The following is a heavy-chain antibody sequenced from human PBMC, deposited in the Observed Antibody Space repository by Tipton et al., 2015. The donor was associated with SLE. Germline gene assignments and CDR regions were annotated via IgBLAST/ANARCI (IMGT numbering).Heavy chain of an antibody. V-gene: IGHV4-39*01. CDR2: IYYSGST. Sequence: TLSLTCTVSGGSISSSSYYWGWIRQPPGKGLEWIGSIYYSGSTYYNPSLKSRVTISVDTSKNQFSLKLSSVTAADTAVYYCARLVYASSWYSPDYFYGMDVWGQGTTVTVSS. D-gene: IGHD6-13*01. CDR1: GGSISSSSYY. CDR3: ARLVYASSWYSPDYFYGMDV. J-gene: IGHJ6*02.